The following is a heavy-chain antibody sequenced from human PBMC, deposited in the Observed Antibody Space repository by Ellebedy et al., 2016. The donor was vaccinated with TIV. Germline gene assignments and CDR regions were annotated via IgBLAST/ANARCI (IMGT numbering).Heavy chain of an antibody. V-gene: IGHV3-7*03. J-gene: IGHJ4*02. CDR2: IKQDGSEK. CDR3: AKMPDFDY. D-gene: IGHD2-2*01. Sequence: GESLKISCAASGFTFSNYWMSWVRQAPGEGLEWVANIKQDGSEKYYVDSVKGRFTISGDNAKNSLYLQMNSLRVEDTAVYYCAKMPDFDYWGQGTLVTVSS. CDR1: GFTFSNYW.